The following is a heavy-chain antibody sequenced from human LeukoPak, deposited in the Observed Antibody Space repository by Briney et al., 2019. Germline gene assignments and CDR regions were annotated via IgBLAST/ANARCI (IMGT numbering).Heavy chain of an antibody. J-gene: IGHJ5*02. Sequence: GASVKVSCKASGYTFTSYGISWVRQAPGQGLEWMGWISAYNGNTNYAQKLQGRVTMTTDTSTSTAYMELSSLRSEDTAVYYCARDQGYCSSTSCYTGWFDPWGQGTLVTVSS. CDR3: ARDQGYCSSTSCYTGWFDP. V-gene: IGHV1-18*01. D-gene: IGHD2-2*02. CDR1: GYTFTSYG. CDR2: ISAYNGNT.